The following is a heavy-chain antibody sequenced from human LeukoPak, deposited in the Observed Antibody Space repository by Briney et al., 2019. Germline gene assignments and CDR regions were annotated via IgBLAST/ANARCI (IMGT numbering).Heavy chain of an antibody. Sequence: SVTVSCTASGGTFSSYAISWVRQAPGQGFEWMGRIIPILGIANYAQKFQGRVTITADKSTSTAYMELSSLRSEDTAVYYCARDRAPEFRAFDIWGQGTMVTVPS. CDR2: IIPILGIA. CDR3: ARDRAPEFRAFDI. V-gene: IGHV1-69*04. D-gene: IGHD3-10*01. J-gene: IGHJ3*02. CDR1: GGTFSSYA.